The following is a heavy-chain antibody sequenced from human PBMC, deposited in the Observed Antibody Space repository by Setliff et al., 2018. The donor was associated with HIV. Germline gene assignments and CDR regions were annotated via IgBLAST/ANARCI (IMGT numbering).Heavy chain of an antibody. J-gene: IGHJ3*01. Sequence: PGGSLRLSCTASGFTFSDYYMSWIRQSPGKGLEWISYISSSGTTIYYADSVKGRFTISRDNAKNTLYLQMNSLRAEDTAVYYCVRALTGAGTFDVWGQGTMVTVSS. CDR3: VRALTGAGTFDV. CDR1: GFTFSDYY. D-gene: IGHD7-27*01. CDR2: ISSSGTTI. V-gene: IGHV3-11*01.